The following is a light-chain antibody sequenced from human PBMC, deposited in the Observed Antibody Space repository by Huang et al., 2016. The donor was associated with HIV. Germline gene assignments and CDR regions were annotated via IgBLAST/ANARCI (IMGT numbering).Light chain of an antibody. CDR1: QSLFYSSRSKNY. J-gene: IGKJ1*01. CDR3: QQYYDTPRT. V-gene: IGKV4-1*01. CDR2: WAS. Sequence: EIVLTQSPDSLAVSLGERATINCKSSQSLFYSSRSKNYLAWYQHKPGQPPKLLIYWASPRESGVPDRFSGSGSGTDFTLTITSLQAEDVAVYYCQQYYDTPRTFGQGTKVEIK.